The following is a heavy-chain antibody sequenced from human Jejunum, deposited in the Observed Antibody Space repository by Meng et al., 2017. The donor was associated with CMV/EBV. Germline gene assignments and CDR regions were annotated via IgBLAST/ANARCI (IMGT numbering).Heavy chain of an antibody. D-gene: IGHD2/OR15-2a*01. J-gene: IGHJ4*02. CDR2: ISPSSNYI. CDR3: AKESMARNYFDY. V-gene: IGHV3-21*01. CDR1: GFTFSTYT. Sequence: AGFTFSTYTMNWVRQAPGKGLEWVSSISPSSNYIYYADSVKGRFTISRDNAKNSLYLEMNSLRADDTAVYYCAKESMARNYFDYWGQGTLVTVSS.